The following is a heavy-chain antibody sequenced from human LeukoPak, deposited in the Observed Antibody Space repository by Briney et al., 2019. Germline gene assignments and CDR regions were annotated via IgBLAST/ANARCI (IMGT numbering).Heavy chain of an antibody. CDR3: VSTYCSTTSCYRDTSDI. Sequence: SETLSLTCTVSGGSISSYFWSWIPQPAGKGLEWIGRIYTSGSTKYNPSLKSRVTMSVDTSKNQFSLKLSSVTAADTAVYYCVSTYCSTTSCYRDTSDIWGQGTMVTVSS. V-gene: IGHV4-4*07. CDR1: GGSISSYF. J-gene: IGHJ3*02. CDR2: IYTSGST. D-gene: IGHD2-2*01.